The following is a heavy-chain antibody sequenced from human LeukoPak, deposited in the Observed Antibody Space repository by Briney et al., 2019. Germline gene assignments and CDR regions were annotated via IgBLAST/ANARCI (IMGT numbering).Heavy chain of an antibody. D-gene: IGHD3-10*01. CDR3: ARTGTRGAIRGYYMDV. V-gene: IGHV3-7*01. CDR2: IKQDGSEK. CDR1: GFTFSSCW. J-gene: IGHJ6*03. Sequence: GGSLRLSCAASGFTFSSCWMSWVRQAPGKGLEWVANIKQDGSEKYYVDSVRGRFTISRDNAKNSLYLQMNSLRAEDTAVYYCARTGTRGAIRGYYMDVWGKGTTVTISS.